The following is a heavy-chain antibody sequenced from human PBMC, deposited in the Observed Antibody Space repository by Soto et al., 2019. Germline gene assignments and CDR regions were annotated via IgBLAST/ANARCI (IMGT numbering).Heavy chain of an antibody. J-gene: IGHJ6*02. CDR2: ISGSGGST. D-gene: IGHD6-13*01. V-gene: IGHV3-23*01. Sequence: GGSLRLSCAASGFTFSSYAMSWVRQAPGKGLEWVSAISGSGGSTYYADSVKGRFTISRDNSKNTLYLQMNSLRAEDTAVYYCAKKAAAGKSYYYYGMDVWGQGTTVTVSS. CDR1: GFTFSSYA. CDR3: AKKAAAGKSYYYYGMDV.